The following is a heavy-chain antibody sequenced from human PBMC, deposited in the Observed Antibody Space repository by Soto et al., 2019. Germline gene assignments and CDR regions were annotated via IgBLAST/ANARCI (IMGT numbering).Heavy chain of an antibody. CDR3: AKRGMVRGVIYPRYFDY. CDR2: ISGSGGST. J-gene: IGHJ4*02. Sequence: GGSLRLSCAASGFTFSSYAMSWVRQAPGKGLEWVSAISGSGGSTYYADSVKGRFTISRDNSKNTLYLQMNSLRAEDTAVYYCAKRGMVRGVIYPRYFDYWGQGTLVTVSS. V-gene: IGHV3-23*01. CDR1: GFTFSSYA. D-gene: IGHD3-10*01.